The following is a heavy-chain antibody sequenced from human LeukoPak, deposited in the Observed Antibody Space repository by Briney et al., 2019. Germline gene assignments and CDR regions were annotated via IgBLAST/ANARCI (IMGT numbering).Heavy chain of an antibody. J-gene: IGHJ5*02. V-gene: IGHV1-2*02. Sequence: GASVKVSCKASGYTFSCFYIHWVRQAPGEGPQWMGWVNPHSGGTNYAKKFQGRVTLTRDTSITTAYMELSSLRSDDTAVYYCATSGLRCGVGDWFDPWGQGTLITVSS. CDR2: VNPHSGGT. CDR1: GYTFSCFY. D-gene: IGHD3-10*01. CDR3: ATSGLRCGVGDWFDP.